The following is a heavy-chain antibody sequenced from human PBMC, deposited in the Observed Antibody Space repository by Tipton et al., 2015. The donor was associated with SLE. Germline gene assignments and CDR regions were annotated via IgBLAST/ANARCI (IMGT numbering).Heavy chain of an antibody. CDR1: GGSISSHY. J-gene: IGHJ3*02. V-gene: IGHV4-59*11. CDR2: IYYSGST. D-gene: IGHD5-24*01. Sequence: TLSLTCTVSGGSISSHYWSWIRQPPGKGLEWIGYIYYSGSTNYNPSLKSRVTISVDTSKNQFSLKLSSVPAADTAVYYCAREPERWLQLKAFDIWAKGQWSPSLQ. CDR3: AREPERWLQLKAFDI.